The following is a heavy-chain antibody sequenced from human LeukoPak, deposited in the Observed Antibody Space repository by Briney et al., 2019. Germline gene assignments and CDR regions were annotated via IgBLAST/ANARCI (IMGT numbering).Heavy chain of an antibody. Sequence: ASVKVSCKASRFTSTSSAMQWVRQARGQRLEWIGWIVVGSGNTNYAQKFQERVTITRDMSTSTAYMELSSLRSEDTAVYCCAADAAVNYGMDVWGQGATVTVSS. J-gene: IGHJ6*02. CDR3: AADAAVNYGMDV. V-gene: IGHV1-58*02. CDR2: IVVGSGNT. D-gene: IGHD6-25*01. CDR1: RFTSTSSA.